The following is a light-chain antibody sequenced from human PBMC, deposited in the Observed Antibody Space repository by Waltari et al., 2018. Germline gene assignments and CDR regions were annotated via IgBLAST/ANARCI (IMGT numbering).Light chain of an antibody. V-gene: IGKV1-39*01. CDR2: AAS. Sequence: DIQMTQSPSSLSASVGDRVIITCRASQYVSTYLNWYQLKPGKAPELLIYAASTLQAGVPSRFSGSGSMTDFTLTISSLQPEDFATYYCEQTYDTPPTFGQGTRLEIK. CDR1: QYVSTY. J-gene: IGKJ2*01. CDR3: EQTYDTPPT.